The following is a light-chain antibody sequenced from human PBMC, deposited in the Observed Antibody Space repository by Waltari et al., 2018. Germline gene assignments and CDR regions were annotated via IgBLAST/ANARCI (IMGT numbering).Light chain of an antibody. Sequence: DIQLTQSPSSLSASVGDRVTITCRASQDISNFLAWYQPKPGKVPKLLIYGASTLQSGVPSRFSGSGSGTDFTLTTSSLQPEDVASNNCQKYNSAPQTFGQGTKVESK. J-gene: IGKJ1*01. CDR1: QDISNF. CDR3: QKYNSAPQT. CDR2: GAS. V-gene: IGKV1-27*01.